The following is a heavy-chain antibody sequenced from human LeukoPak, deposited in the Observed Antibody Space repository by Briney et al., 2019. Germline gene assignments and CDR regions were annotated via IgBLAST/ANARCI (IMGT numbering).Heavy chain of an antibody. D-gene: IGHD2-15*01. CDR3: VRYCSGGRCYPRTNWFDP. J-gene: IGHJ5*02. CDR1: GGSFSSDYY. Sequence: PSETLSFTCTVSGGSFSSDYYWGWIRQQPGKGLEWIEYSYYSGHTHYNPSLESRVTISVDTSNNQFSLRLSSVTAADTAVYYCVRYCSGGRCYPRTNWFDPWGQGTPVTVSS. V-gene: IGHV4-31*03. CDR2: SYYSGHT.